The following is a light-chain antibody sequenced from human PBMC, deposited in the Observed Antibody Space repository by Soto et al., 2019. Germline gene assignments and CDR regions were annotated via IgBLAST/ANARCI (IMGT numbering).Light chain of an antibody. V-gene: IGKV3D-15*01. J-gene: IGKJ4*01. CDR3: QQYNNWPLT. Sequence: ETVMTPTPATLSVSPGDRATLSCRASQSISTNLAWYQQKPGQAPRRLIYDASTWATGIPARFSGSGSGTEFTLTLSSLLSEDFAVYSCQQYNNWPLTFGGGTKVEIK. CDR2: DAS. CDR1: QSISTN.